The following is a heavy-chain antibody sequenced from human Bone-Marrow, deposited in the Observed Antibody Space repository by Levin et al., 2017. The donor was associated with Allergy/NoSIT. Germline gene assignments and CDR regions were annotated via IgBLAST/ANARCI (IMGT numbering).Heavy chain of an antibody. Sequence: SETLSLTCTVSGGSISTYYWSWIRQPPGKGLEWIAYMSYSGSSSYNPSLKSRVTMSVDTSKNQFSLKLSSVTAADTAVYYCARMRWGEPRYFDYWGQGILVTVSS. CDR2: MSYSGSS. J-gene: IGHJ4*02. D-gene: IGHD3-16*01. V-gene: IGHV4-59*01. CDR1: GGSISTYY. CDR3: ARMRWGEPRYFDY.